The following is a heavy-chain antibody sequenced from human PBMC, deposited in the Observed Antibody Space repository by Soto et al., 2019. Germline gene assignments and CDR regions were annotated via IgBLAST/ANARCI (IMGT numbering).Heavy chain of an antibody. V-gene: IGHV4-39*02. J-gene: IGHJ4*02. CDR1: GGSISSSSYY. CDR3: ARERGYCSGGSCPVDY. CDR2: IYYSGST. D-gene: IGHD2-15*01. Sequence: QLRLQESGPGLVKPSETLSLTCTVSGGSISSSSYYWGWIRQPPGKGLEWIGSIYYSGSTYYNPSLKSRVTISVDTSKNQFSLKLSSVTAADTAVYYCARERGYCSGGSCPVDYWGQGTLVTVSS.